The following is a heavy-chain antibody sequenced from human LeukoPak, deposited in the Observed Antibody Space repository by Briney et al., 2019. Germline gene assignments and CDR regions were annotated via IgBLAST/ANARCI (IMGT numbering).Heavy chain of an antibody. D-gene: IGHD2-2*01. V-gene: IGHV1-69*05. J-gene: IGHJ6*03. Sequence: ASVKVSCKASGGTFSSYAISWVRQAPGQGLELMGRIIPIFGTANYAQKFQGRVTITTDESTSTAYMELGSLRSEDTAVYYCARGPQGVVPAAMRYYYYMDVWGKGTTVTVSS. CDR3: ARGPQGVVPAAMRYYYYMDV. CDR2: IIPIFGTA. CDR1: GGTFSSYA.